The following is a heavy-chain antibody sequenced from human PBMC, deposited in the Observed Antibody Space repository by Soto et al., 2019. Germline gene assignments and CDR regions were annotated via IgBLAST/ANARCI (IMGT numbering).Heavy chain of an antibody. CDR3: AIAMYSTSWYSLDY. Sequence: EMQLLESGGGLVQAGGSLRLSCAASGFTVSSYALNWVRQAPGKGLEWVSGISTGRYYEYSVKVRFTISTDTSNNSLHLHMNNMSAEDTAMYVCAIAMYSTSWYSLDYWGQGTLVTVSS. CDR1: GFTVSSYA. CDR2: ISTGR. J-gene: IGHJ4*02. V-gene: IGHV3-23*05. D-gene: IGHD6-13*01.